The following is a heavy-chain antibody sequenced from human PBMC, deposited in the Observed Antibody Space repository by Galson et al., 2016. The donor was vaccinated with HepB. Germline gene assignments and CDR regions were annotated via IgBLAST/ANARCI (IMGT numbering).Heavy chain of an antibody. D-gene: IGHD1-26*01. CDR1: GFIFSNYA. J-gene: IGHJ4*02. V-gene: IGHV3-30*04. Sequence: SLRLSCAATGFIFSNYALHWVRQAPGKGLEWMAVISYDGSTKYYAESVEGRLTISRDHSKNTLYLQMNSLRGEDTAIYYCARADFVGATPLGYWGQGMLVSVSS. CDR3: ARADFVGATPLGY. CDR2: ISYDGSTK.